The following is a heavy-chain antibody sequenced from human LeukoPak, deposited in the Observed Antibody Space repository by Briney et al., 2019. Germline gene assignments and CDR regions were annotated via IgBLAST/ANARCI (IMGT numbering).Heavy chain of an antibody. J-gene: IGHJ4*02. Sequence: GGSLRLSCVGCGFSFSSYIVSWVRQALGEGLEWVSGMSGSGGQTYYADSVQGRFTISLENARNTVYLEMNNLRVEDTAVYLCAKERYNYGQYYFDYWGQESLVTVSS. D-gene: IGHD5-18*01. CDR1: GFSFSSYI. V-gene: IGHV3-23*01. CDR3: AKERYNYGQYYFDY. CDR2: MSGSGGQT.